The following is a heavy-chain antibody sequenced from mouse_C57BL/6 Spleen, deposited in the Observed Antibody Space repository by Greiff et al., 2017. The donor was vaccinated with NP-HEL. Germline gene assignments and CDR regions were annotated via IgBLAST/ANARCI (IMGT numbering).Heavy chain of an antibody. D-gene: IGHD2-5*01. J-gene: IGHJ3*01. CDR2: IRSKSNNYAT. V-gene: IGHV10-1*01. CDR1: GFSFNTYA. CDR3: VRHSNSDWFAY. Sequence: EVKLMESGGGLVQPKGSLKLSCAASGFSFNTYAMNWVRQAPGKGLEWVARIRSKSNNYATYYADSVKDRFTISRDDSESMLYLQMNNLKTEDTAMYYCVRHSNSDWFAYWGQGTLVTVSA.